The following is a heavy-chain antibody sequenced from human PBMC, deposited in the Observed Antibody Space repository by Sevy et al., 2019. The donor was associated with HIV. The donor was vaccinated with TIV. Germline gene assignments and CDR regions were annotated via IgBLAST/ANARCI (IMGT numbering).Heavy chain of an antibody. CDR3: ARDSTVITVFQY. V-gene: IGHV1-46*01. J-gene: IGHJ4*02. CDR2: INPSGGST. CDR1: GYTFTNYY. D-gene: IGHD1-20*01. Sequence: ASVKVSGKASGYTFTNYYIHWMRQAPGQGLEWMGIINPSGGSTSYAQKFQGRVTMTRDTSTSTVYMELSSLRSEDTAVYYCARDSTVITVFQYWGQGTLVTVSS.